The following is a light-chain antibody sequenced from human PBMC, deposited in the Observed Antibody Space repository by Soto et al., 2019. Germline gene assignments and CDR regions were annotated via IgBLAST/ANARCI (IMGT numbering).Light chain of an antibody. Sequence: ASADLRSDLGWYQQRPGRSPKRLIYATFTLQSGVPSRFSGSRSGTEFTLTISNLQPEDFATYYCLQFNSYPRTFGQGTKVDIK. J-gene: IGKJ1*01. CDR3: LQFNSYPRT. V-gene: IGKV1-17*02. CDR1: ADLRSD. CDR2: ATF.